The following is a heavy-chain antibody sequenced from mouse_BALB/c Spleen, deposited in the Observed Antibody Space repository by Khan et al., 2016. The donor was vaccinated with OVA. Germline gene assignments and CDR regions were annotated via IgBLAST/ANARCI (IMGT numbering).Heavy chain of an antibody. J-gene: IGHJ1*01. CDR2: IRYDGSN. CDR3: ARDYYGTSWYFDV. CDR1: GYSITSGYY. V-gene: IGHV3-6*02. Sequence: EVKLQESGPGLVKPSQSLSLTCSVTGYSITSGYYWNWIRQFPGNKLEWMDYIRYDGSNNYNQSLKNRISITRDTPKNQFFLKLNSVNTEDTATYYCARDYYGTSWYFDVWGAGTTVTVSS. D-gene: IGHD1-1*01.